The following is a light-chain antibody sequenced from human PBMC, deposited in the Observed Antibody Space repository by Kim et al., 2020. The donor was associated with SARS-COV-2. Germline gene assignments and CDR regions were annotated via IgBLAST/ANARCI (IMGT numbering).Light chain of an antibody. CDR2: LAS. J-gene: IGKJ2*01. Sequence: DIQMTQSPSTLSASVGDRVTITCRASENIGTWLAWYQQKPGRAPSLLIYLASTLESGVPSRFSGTGSGTEFSLSITRLQPDDFATYYCQHYSRFPYTFGQGTKLEI. CDR3: QHYSRFPYT. CDR1: ENIGTW. V-gene: IGKV1-5*03.